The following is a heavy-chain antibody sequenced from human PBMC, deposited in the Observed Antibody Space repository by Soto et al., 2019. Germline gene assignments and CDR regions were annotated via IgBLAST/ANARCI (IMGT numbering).Heavy chain of an antibody. CDR2: IYWHDDK. CDR3: AYNSDFWSGYYASWFDP. CDR1: GFSLTTTGVG. V-gene: IGHV2-5*01. J-gene: IGHJ5*02. D-gene: IGHD3-3*01. Sequence: QIALKESGPSLVKPTQTLTLTCTFSGFSLTTTGVGVGWIRQPPGKALEWLALIYWHDDKRYSPSLKSRLTITKDTSEKKVVLTMTNMDPVDTATYYCAYNSDFWSGYYASWFDPWGQGKLVTVSS.